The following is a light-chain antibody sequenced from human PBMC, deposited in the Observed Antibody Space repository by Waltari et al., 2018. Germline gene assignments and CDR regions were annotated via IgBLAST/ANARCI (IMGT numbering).Light chain of an antibody. CDR2: GAS. CDR1: QSVSRY. V-gene: IGKV3-20*01. Sequence: EVVLTQSPGTLSLSPGERATLFCRASQSVSRYLAWCQQKPGQAPRLLIYGASSRATGIPDRFSGVGSGTDFSLTISRLEPEDFAVYYCQKYDRLPATFGQGTKVEIK. CDR3: QKYDRLPAT. J-gene: IGKJ1*01.